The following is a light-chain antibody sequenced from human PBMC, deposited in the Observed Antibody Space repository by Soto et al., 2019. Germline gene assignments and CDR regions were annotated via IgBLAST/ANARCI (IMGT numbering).Light chain of an antibody. V-gene: IGKV1-5*03. CDR2: KAS. J-gene: IGKJ1*01. CDR1: QTISSW. CDR3: QHYNSYSEA. Sequence: DIQMTQSPSTLSGSVGDRVTITCRASQTISSWLAWYQQKPGKAPTLLIYKASTLKSGVPSRFSGSGSWTEFTLTISSLQPDDFATYYCQHYNSYSEAFGQGTKVELK.